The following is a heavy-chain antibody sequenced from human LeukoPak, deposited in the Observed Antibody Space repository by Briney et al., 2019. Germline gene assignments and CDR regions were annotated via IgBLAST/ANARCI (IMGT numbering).Heavy chain of an antibody. CDR3: ARDSDIVVVPAAINDAFDI. J-gene: IGHJ3*02. Sequence: ASVTVSCKDSGYTFTSYGISWVRQAPGQGLAGMGWISAYNGNTNYAQKLQGRVTMTTDSSTSTAYMELRSLRSDDTAVYYCARDSDIVVVPAAINDAFDIWGQGTMVTVSS. D-gene: IGHD2-2*02. CDR2: ISAYNGNT. CDR1: GYTFTSYG. V-gene: IGHV1-18*01.